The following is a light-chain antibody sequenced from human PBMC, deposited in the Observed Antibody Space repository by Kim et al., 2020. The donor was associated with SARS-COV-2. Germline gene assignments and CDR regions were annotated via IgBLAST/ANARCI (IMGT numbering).Light chain of an antibody. CDR3: SSYTGTTTLL. V-gene: IGLV2-18*02. Sequence: QSVTISCTGTSSDVGSSNRLSWYQQPPGTAPKLIIYGVTNRPSGVPDRFSGSKSANTASLTISGLQAEDEADYYCSSYTGTTTLLFGGGTQLTVL. CDR1: SSDVGSSNR. CDR2: GVT. J-gene: IGLJ2*01.